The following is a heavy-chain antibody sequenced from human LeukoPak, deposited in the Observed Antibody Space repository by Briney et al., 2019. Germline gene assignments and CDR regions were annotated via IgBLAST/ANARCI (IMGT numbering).Heavy chain of an antibody. Sequence: AETLSLTCTVSGGSISSSSYYWGCIRQPPGKGLEGIGSIYYSGSTYYNPSLKSRVTISVDTSKNQFSLKLSSVTAADTAVYYCARAHQIVGADDAFDIWGQGTMVTVSS. D-gene: IGHD1-26*01. V-gene: IGHV4-39*07. CDR2: IYYSGST. CDR1: GGSISSSSYY. J-gene: IGHJ3*02. CDR3: ARAHQIVGADDAFDI.